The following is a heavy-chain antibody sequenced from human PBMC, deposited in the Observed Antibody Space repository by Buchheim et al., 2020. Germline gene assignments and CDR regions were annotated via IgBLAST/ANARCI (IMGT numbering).Heavy chain of an antibody. V-gene: IGHV4-34*01. CDR3: ARPKYSSSWYAY. CDR2: INHSGST. D-gene: IGHD6-13*01. CDR1: GGSFSGYY. J-gene: IGHJ4*02. Sequence: QVQLQQWGAGLLKPSETLSLTCAVYGGSFSGYYWSWIRQPPGKGLEWIGEINHSGSTNYNPSLQSRVTISVDTSKNQFSLQLSSVTAADTAVYYCARPKYSSSWYAYWGQGTL.